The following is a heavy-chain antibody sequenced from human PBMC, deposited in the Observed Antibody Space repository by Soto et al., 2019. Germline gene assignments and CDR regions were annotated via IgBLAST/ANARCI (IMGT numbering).Heavy chain of an antibody. D-gene: IGHD6-13*01. Sequence: PLETLSLTCTVSGGSSSSSSYYWGWIRQPPGKGLEWIGSIYYSGSTYYNPSLKSRVTISVDTSKNQFSLKLSSVTAADTAVYYCARLFPTPAAGTRATGSAPGGQGTLVPLSS. J-gene: IGHJ5*02. CDR2: IYYSGST. CDR3: ARLFPTPAAGTRATGSAP. V-gene: IGHV4-39*01. CDR1: GGSSSSSSYY.